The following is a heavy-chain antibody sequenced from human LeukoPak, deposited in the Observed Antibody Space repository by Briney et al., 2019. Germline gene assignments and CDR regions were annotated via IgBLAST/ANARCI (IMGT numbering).Heavy chain of an antibody. CDR1: GFTFSSYA. D-gene: IGHD3-22*01. CDR3: ARPRPITMILVPWGY. CDR2: ISGSGGST. V-gene: IGHV3-23*01. Sequence: PGGSLRLSCAASGFTFSSYAMSWVRQAPGKGLEWVSAISGSGGSTYYADSVKGRFTISRDNSKNTLCLQMNSLRTEDTAVYYCARPRPITMILVPWGYWGQGTLVTVSS. J-gene: IGHJ4*02.